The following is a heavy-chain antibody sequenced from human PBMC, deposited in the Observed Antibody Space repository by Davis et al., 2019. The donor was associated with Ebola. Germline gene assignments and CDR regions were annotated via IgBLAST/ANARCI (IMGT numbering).Heavy chain of an antibody. CDR2: IYHSGST. Sequence: SETLSLTCAVYGGSFSGYYWSWVRQPPGKGLEWIGEIYHSGSTNYNPSLKSRVTISVDKSKNQFSLKLSSVTAADTAVYYCARGVIVGATFDYWGQGTLVTVSS. V-gene: IGHV4-34*01. J-gene: IGHJ4*02. CDR3: ARGVIVGATFDY. CDR1: GGSFSGYY. D-gene: IGHD1-26*01.